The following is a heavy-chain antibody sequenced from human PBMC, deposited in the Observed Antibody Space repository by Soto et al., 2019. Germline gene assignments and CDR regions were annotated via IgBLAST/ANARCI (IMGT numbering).Heavy chain of an antibody. CDR1: GFTFSNFA. CDR2: ISGSGDDT. CDR3: ANPIPKTGTTFGF. D-gene: IGHD1-1*01. J-gene: IGHJ4*02. Sequence: GSLRLSCVASGFTFSNFAMAWVRQAPVEGLEWVSAISGSGDDTFYADSMKGRFTISRDNSKDTLYLQINSLRAEDTAVYYCANPIPKTGTTFGFWGQGTLVTVSS. V-gene: IGHV3-23*01.